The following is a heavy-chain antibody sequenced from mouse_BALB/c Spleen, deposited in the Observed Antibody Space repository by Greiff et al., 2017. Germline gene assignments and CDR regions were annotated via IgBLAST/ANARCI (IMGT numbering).Heavy chain of an antibody. D-gene: IGHD2-2*01. Sequence: EVQLVESGPSLVKPSQTLSLTCSVTGDSITSGYWNWIRKFPGNKLEYMGYISYSGSTYYNPSLKSRISITRDTSKNQYYLQLNSVTTEDTATYYCARYDGYDGYAMDYWGQGTSVTVSS. CDR2: ISYSGST. V-gene: IGHV3-8*02. CDR1: GDSITSGY. J-gene: IGHJ4*01. CDR3: ARYDGYDGYAMDY.